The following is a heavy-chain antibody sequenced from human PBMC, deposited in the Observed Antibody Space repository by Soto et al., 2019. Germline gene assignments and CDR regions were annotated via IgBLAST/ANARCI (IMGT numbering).Heavy chain of an antibody. CDR3: ARSGIAVAGRLDY. J-gene: IGHJ4*02. D-gene: IGHD6-19*01. Sequence: SVKVSCKASGGTFSSYTISWVRQAPGQGLEWMGRIIPILGIANYAQKFQGRVTITADKSTSTAYMELSSLRSEDTAVYYCARSGIAVAGRLDYWGQGTLVTAPQ. V-gene: IGHV1-69*02. CDR1: GGTFSSYT. CDR2: IIPILGIA.